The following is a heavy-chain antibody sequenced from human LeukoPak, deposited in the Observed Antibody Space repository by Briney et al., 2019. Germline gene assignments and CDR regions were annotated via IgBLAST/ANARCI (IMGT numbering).Heavy chain of an antibody. CDR1: GFTFSSYA. CDR2: VWYDGSKT. CDR3: ARGVDYYDSGGTIYY. Sequence: GGSLRLSCAASGFTFSSYAMHWVRQAPGKGLEWVAVVWYDGSKTYSADSVKGRITISRDDPKNTLYLQMNSLRAKDTAVYYCARGVDYYDSGGTIYYWGQGTLVTVSS. V-gene: IGHV3-33*01. D-gene: IGHD3-22*01. J-gene: IGHJ4*02.